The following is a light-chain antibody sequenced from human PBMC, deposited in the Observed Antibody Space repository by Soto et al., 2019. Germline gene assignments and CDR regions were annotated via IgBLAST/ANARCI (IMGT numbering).Light chain of an antibody. CDR2: LAS. J-gene: IGKJ1*01. V-gene: IGKV3-11*01. Sequence: EIVLTQSPATLSSFPGDRVTLSCRASQAVNTRLAWYQHRPGQAPRLLIYLASNRAAGVPARFSGSGSGTDFTLTISDVEPEDFAVCYCHQRQSWPRTFGQGTKVDIK. CDR3: HQRQSWPRT. CDR1: QAVNTR.